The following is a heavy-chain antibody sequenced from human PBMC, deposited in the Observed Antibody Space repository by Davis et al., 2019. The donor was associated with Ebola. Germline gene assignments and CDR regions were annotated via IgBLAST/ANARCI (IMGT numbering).Heavy chain of an antibody. V-gene: IGHV4-59*01. D-gene: IGHD3-16*01. Sequence: SETLSLTCTVSGGSISGYSWSWIRQPPGKGLEWIGYIYHTGSTNYNPSLKRRVTISLDTSKSQFSLKLSSVTAADTAVYYCARLLQGDDYWGQGTLVTVSS. CDR1: GGSISGYS. CDR2: IYHTGST. CDR3: ARLLQGDDY. J-gene: IGHJ4*02.